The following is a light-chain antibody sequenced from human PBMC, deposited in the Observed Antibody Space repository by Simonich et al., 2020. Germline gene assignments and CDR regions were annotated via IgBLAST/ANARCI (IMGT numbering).Light chain of an antibody. CDR2: DAS. J-gene: IGKJ2*01. Sequence: DIQMTQSPSSLSASVGERVTITCQASQDISNYLNWYQQKPGKAPKLLIYDASNLETGVPSRFSGSGSGTDFTFTISSLQAEDVAVYYCQQYYSTPYTFGQGTKLEIK. V-gene: IGKV1-33*01. CDR1: QDISNY. CDR3: QQYYSTPYT.